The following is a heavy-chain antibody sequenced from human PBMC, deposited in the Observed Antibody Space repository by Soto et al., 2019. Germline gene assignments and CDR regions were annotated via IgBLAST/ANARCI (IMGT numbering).Heavy chain of an antibody. Sequence: QVQLVESGGGLVKPGGSLRLSCAVSGFTFSDYYMPWIRQAPGKGLGWVSCISSSGRLTNYADTVKGRFTISRDNSKKSLYLHMHSLKAEDTAVYYCARVRYGGHAFDFWGQGTLVKVSS. D-gene: IGHD5-12*01. V-gene: IGHV3-11*06. CDR1: GFTFSDYY. CDR2: ISSSGRLT. CDR3: ARVRYGGHAFDF. J-gene: IGHJ5*01.